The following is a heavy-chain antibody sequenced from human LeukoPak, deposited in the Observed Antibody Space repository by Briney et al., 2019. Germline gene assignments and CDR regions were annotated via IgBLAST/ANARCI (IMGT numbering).Heavy chain of an antibody. CDR2: IYYGGSA. CDR3: ARRTTVRGVGWFDS. CDR1: GGSISSYY. Sequence: SETLSLTCTVSGGSISSYYWNWIWQPPGRGLEWIGFIYYGGSANYNPSLKSRVTISLDTSKNRFSLKLRSVTAADTAVYYCARRTTVRGVGWFDSWGQGILVTVSS. D-gene: IGHD3-10*01. J-gene: IGHJ5*01. V-gene: IGHV4-59*08.